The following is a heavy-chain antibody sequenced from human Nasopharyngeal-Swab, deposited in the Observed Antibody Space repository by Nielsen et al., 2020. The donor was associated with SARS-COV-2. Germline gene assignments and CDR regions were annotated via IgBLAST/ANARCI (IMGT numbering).Heavy chain of an antibody. CDR2: IGDKDHNYAT. J-gene: IGHJ4*02. CDR1: GFIFSASA. CDR3: TTDFYFDY. V-gene: IGHV3-73*01. Sequence: SLNISCASSGFIFSASAIHWVRQASGKGLGWVGRIGDKDHNYATTYGASVQGRFTISRDDSKNTAFLQMDSLKTEDTALYYCTTDFYFDYWGQGTLVTVSS.